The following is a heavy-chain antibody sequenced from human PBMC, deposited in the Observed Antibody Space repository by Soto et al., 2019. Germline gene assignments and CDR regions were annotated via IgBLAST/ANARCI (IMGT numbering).Heavy chain of an antibody. D-gene: IGHD6-6*01. CDR2: IIPILGIA. Sequence: GASVKVSCKASGGTFSSYTISWVRQAPGQGLEWMGRIIPILGIANYAQKFQGRVTITADKSTSTAYMELSSLRSEDTAVYYCAREYSSSSEPSGYYYYYMDVWGQGTTVTVSS. V-gene: IGHV1-69*04. CDR3: AREYSSSSEPSGYYYYYMDV. J-gene: IGHJ6*03. CDR1: GGTFSSYT.